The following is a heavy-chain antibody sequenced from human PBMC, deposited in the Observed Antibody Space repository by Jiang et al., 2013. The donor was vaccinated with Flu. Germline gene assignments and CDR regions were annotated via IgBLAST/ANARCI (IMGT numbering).Heavy chain of an antibody. V-gene: IGHV1-3*01. Sequence: TSYAMHWVRQAPGQRLEWMGWINAGNGNTKYSQKFQGRVTITRDTSASTAYMELSSLRSEDTAVYYCARGAELLLGTGTTFDYWGQGTLVTVSS. J-gene: IGHJ4*02. D-gene: IGHD1-1*01. CDR1: TSYA. CDR2: INAGNGNT. CDR3: ARGAELLLGTGTTFDY.